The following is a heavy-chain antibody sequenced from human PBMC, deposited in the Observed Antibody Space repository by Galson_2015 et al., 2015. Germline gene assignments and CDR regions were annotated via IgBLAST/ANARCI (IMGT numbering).Heavy chain of an antibody. D-gene: IGHD6-13*01. CDR2: INPSGGST. CDR3: ARDRQGQYSSRGGGGLDY. V-gene: IGHV1-46*01. J-gene: IGHJ4*02. Sequence: SVKVSCKASGYTFTSYYMHWVRQAPGQGLEWMGIINPSGGSTSYAQKFQGRVTMTRDTSTSTVYMELSSLRSEDTAVYYCARDRQGQYSSRGGGGLDYWGQGTLVTVSS. CDR1: GYTFTSYY.